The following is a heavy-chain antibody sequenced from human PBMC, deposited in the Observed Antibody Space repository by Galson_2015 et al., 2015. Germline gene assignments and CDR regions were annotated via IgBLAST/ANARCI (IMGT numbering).Heavy chain of an antibody. D-gene: IGHD5-12*01. Sequence: SLRLSCAASGFTFSSYATSWVRQAPGKGLEWVSAISNRGDSTYYADSVKGRFTISRDNSKNTLFLQMNSLRADDTALYYCVKVQYSGNDYDAFDLWGLGTMVTVSS. J-gene: IGHJ3*01. CDR2: ISNRGDST. V-gene: IGHV3-23*01. CDR1: GFTFSSYA. CDR3: VKVQYSGNDYDAFDL.